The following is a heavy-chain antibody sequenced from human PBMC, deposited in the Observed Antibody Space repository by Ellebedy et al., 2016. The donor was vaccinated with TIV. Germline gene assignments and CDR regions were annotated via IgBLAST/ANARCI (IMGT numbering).Heavy chain of an antibody. CDR1: GYTRMKYG. CDR2: ISGDNGNT. V-gene: IGHV1-18*01. CDR3: ARAPYYYSSGLNWFDP. D-gene: IGHD3-10*01. J-gene: IGHJ5*02. Sequence: AASVKVTCKASGYTRMKYGISWVRQAPGQGLEWMGWISGDNGNTNYAQKLQGRVTLTTDTSTSTAYMELRSLRSDDTAVYYCARAPYYYSSGLNWFDPWGQGTLVTVSS.